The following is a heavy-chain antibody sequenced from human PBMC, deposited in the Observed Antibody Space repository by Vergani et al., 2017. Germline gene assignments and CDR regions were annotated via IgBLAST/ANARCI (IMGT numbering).Heavy chain of an antibody. CDR1: GYTFTSYD. CDR3: ARGLSYYYDSSGYYYFRAHRPIDY. V-gene: IGHV1-8*03. Sequence: QVQLVQSGAEVKKPGASVKVSCKASGYTFTSYDINWVRQATGQGLEWMGWMNPNSGNTGYAQKFQGRVTITRNTSISTAYMELSSLRYEDTAVYYCARGLSYYYDSSGYYYFRAHRPIDYWGQGTLVTVSS. D-gene: IGHD3-22*01. J-gene: IGHJ4*02. CDR2: MNPNSGNT.